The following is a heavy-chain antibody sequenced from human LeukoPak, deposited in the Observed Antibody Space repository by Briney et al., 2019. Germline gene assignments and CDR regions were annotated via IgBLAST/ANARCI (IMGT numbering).Heavy chain of an antibody. CDR3: ARLSPPRSKQGFGH. CDR1: GGTFSGYY. V-gene: IGHV4-34*01. D-gene: IGHD3-16*01. CDR2: INHSGST. Sequence: PSETLSLTCAVCGGTFSGYYRSWIRQPPGKGLEWIGEINHSGSTNYNPSLKSRVTISVDTSKKQFSLKLSSVTAADTAVYYCARLSPPRSKQGFGHWGQGPLVSVSS. J-gene: IGHJ4*02.